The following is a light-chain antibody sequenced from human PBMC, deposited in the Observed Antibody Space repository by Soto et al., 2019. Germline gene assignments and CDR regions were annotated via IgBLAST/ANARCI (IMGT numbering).Light chain of an antibody. CDR3: QQRSNWPRFT. J-gene: IGKJ3*01. CDR1: QSVSSSY. Sequence: EIVMTQSPATLSVSPGERATLSCRASQSVSSSYLAWYQQKPGQAPRLLIYDASNRATGIPARFSGSGSGTDFTLTISSLEPEDFAVYYCQQRSNWPRFTFGPGTKVHI. CDR2: DAS. V-gene: IGKV3-11*01.